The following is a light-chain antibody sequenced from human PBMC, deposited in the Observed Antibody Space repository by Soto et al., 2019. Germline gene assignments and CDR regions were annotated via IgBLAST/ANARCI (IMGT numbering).Light chain of an antibody. Sequence: DIVMTQSPDSLAVSLGERATINCKSSQSVSYSSDKRNCLAWYQQKPGLPPKLLIYWASTRESGVPDRFSGTVSGTEFNLTISSLHADDVAVYYCQQYYSSPITFGGGTKVEIK. J-gene: IGKJ4*01. CDR3: QQYYSSPIT. CDR2: WAS. V-gene: IGKV4-1*01. CDR1: QSVSYSSDKRNC.